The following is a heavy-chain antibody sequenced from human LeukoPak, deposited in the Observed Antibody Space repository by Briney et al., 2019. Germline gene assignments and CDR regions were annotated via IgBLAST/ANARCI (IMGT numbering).Heavy chain of an antibody. CDR3: ARVRVGEYYYYMDV. CDR2: IKQDGSEK. Sequence: GGSLRLSCAASGFTFSSYWMSWVRQAPGKGLEWVANIKQDGSEKYYVDSVKGRFTISRDNAKNSLYLQMNSLRAEDTAVYYCARVRVGEYYYYMDVWGKGTTVTVSS. V-gene: IGHV3-7*01. D-gene: IGHD2-15*01. CDR1: GFTFSSYW. J-gene: IGHJ6*03.